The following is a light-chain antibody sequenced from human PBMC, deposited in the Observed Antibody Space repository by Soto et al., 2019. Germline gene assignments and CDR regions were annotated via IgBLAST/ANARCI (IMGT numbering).Light chain of an antibody. CDR2: EGS. CDR1: SSDVGSYNL. CDR3: CSYAGSRRV. Sequence: QSALTQPASVSGSPGQSITISCTGTSSDVGSYNLVSWYQQHPGKAPKLMIYEGSKRPSGVSNRFSGSKSGNTASLTISGLQAEDEADYYCCSYAGSRRVFGGGTKLTAL. V-gene: IGLV2-23*01. J-gene: IGLJ2*01.